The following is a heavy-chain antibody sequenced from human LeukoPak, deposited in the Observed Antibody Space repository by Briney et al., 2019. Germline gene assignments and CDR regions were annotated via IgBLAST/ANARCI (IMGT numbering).Heavy chain of an antibody. Sequence: PGGSLRLSCAASGFTFSSYGMSWVRQAPGKGLEWVSAISGSGGSTYYADSVKGRFTISRDNSKNTMYLQMNSLRAEDTAVYYCAKASSPDGNYYMDVWGKGTTVTVSS. CDR1: GFTFSSYG. J-gene: IGHJ6*03. D-gene: IGHD6-6*01. V-gene: IGHV3-23*01. CDR2: ISGSGGST. CDR3: AKASSPDGNYYMDV.